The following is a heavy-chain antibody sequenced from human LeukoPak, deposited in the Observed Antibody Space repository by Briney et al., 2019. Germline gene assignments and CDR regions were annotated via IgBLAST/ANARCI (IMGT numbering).Heavy chain of an antibody. CDR3: ARGPIVGITETKGYFDF. J-gene: IGHJ4*02. V-gene: IGHV3-13*01. D-gene: IGHD1-7*01. CDR1: GFTFSSYD. CDR2: IGTAAGT. Sequence: PGGSLRLSCAASGFTFSSYDMHWVRQAPGRGLEWVLSIGTAAGTYSPGSLKGRFTISRENAKNSLYLQMNSLRAGDTAVYYCARGPIVGITETKGYFDFWGQGSLVTVSS.